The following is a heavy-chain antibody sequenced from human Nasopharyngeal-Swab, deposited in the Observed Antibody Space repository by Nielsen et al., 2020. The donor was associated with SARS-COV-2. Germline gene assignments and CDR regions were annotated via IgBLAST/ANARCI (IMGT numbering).Heavy chain of an antibody. J-gene: IGHJ6*02. V-gene: IGHV3-48*02. CDR1: GFTFSSYS. D-gene: IGHD5-12*01. CDR2: ISSSSSTI. Sequence: GGSLRLSCAASGFTFSSYSMNWVRQAPGKGLEWVSYISSSSSTIYYADSVKGRFTISRDNAKNSLYLQMNSLRDEGTAVYYCARGSGYKSYYYYGMDVWGQGTTVTVSS. CDR3: ARGSGYKSYYYYGMDV.